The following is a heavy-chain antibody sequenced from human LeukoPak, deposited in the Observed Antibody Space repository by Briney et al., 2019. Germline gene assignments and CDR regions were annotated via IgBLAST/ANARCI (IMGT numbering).Heavy chain of an antibody. V-gene: IGHV3-48*01. J-gene: IGHJ6*03. CDR1: GFTFSSYS. D-gene: IGHD6-13*01. Sequence: PGGSLRLSCAASGFTFSSYSMNWVRQAPGKVLEWVSYISSSSSTIYYADSVKGRFTISRDNAKNSLYLQMNSLRAEDTAVYYCARLVAAAGYYMDVWGKGTTVTVSS. CDR2: ISSSSSTI. CDR3: ARLVAAAGYYMDV.